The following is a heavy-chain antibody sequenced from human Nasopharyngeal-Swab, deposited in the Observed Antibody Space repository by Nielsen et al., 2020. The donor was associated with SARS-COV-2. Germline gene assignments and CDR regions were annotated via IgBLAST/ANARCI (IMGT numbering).Heavy chain of an antibody. Sequence: GSSLKISCAASGFTFSSYAMHWVRHAPGKGLEWVAVISYDGSNKYYADSVKGRFTISRDNSKNTLYLQMNSLRAEDTAVYYCARDGAAGRGSYYFDYWGQGTLVTVSS. J-gene: IGHJ4*02. D-gene: IGHD6-13*01. V-gene: IGHV3-30*01. CDR3: ARDGAAGRGSYYFDY. CDR2: ISYDGSNK. CDR1: GFTFSSYA.